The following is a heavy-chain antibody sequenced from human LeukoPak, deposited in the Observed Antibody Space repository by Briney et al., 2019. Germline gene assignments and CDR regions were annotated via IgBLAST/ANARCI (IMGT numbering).Heavy chain of an antibody. V-gene: IGHV1-69*13. D-gene: IGHD5-24*01. CDR2: IIPIFGTA. CDR1: GGTFSSYA. Sequence: SVKVSCKASGGTFSSYAISWVRQAPGQGLEWMGGIIPIFGTANYAQKFQGRVTITADESTSTAYMELRSLRSDDTAVYYCARDGYKPDYYYGMDVWGQGTTVTVSS. J-gene: IGHJ6*02. CDR3: ARDGYKPDYYYGMDV.